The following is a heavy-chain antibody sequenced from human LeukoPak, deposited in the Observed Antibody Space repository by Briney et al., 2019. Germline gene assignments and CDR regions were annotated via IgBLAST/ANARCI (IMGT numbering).Heavy chain of an antibody. V-gene: IGHV4-59*01. D-gene: IGHD5-18*01. CDR1: GGSITSYY. J-gene: IGHJ4*02. CDR3: ARVRNVDTAMPGYYFDY. CDR2: IYYSGST. Sequence: SETLSLTCTVSGGSITSYYWSWIRQPPGKGLEWSGYIYYSGSTNYNPSLKSRVTISVDTSKNQFSLKLSSVTAADTAVYYCARVRNVDTAMPGYYFDYWGQGTLVTVSS.